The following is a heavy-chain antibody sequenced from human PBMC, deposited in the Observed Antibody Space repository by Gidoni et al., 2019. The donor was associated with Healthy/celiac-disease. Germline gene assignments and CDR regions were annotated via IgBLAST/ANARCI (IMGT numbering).Heavy chain of an antibody. Sequence: QVQLVESGGGLVKPGGSLRLSCAASGFTFRDSYMSWIRQAPGKGLEWVSYISSSGSTIYYADSVKGRFTISRGNAKNSLYLQMNSLRAEDTAVYYCARHLVIFGVPNMSGFDYWGQGTLVTVSS. V-gene: IGHV3-11*01. CDR3: ARHLVIFGVPNMSGFDY. CDR2: ISSSGSTI. J-gene: IGHJ4*02. CDR1: GFTFRDSY. D-gene: IGHD3-3*01.